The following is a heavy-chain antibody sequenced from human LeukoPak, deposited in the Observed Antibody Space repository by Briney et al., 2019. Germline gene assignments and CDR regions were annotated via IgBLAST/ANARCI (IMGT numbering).Heavy chain of an antibody. Sequence: SETLSLTCTVSGGSISSYFWSWIRQPPGKGLEWIGYIYYSGSTNYNPSLKSRVTISVDTSKNQFSLKLSSVTAADTAVYYCARESYDSSGYYDYWGQGTLVTVSS. CDR2: IYYSGST. CDR3: ARESYDSSGYYDY. CDR1: GGSISSYF. J-gene: IGHJ4*02. V-gene: IGHV4-59*01. D-gene: IGHD3-22*01.